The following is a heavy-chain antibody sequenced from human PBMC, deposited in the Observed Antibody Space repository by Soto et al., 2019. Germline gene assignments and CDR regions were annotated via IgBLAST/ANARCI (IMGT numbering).Heavy chain of an antibody. D-gene: IGHD1-26*01. J-gene: IGHJ3*02. CDR3: AKDGFRSYDAFDI. V-gene: IGHV3-30*18. CDR2: ISYDGSNK. CDR1: GFTFSSYG. Sequence: GGSLRLSCAASGFTFSSYGMHWVRQAPGKGLEWVAVISYDGSNKYYADSVKGRFTISRDNSKNTLYLQMNSLRAEDTAVYYCAKDGFRSYDAFDIWGQGTMVTVSS.